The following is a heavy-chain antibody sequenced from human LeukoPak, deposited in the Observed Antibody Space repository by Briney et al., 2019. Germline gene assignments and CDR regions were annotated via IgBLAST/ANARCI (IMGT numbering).Heavy chain of an antibody. J-gene: IGHJ4*02. CDR1: GXTVSSDY. CDR2: VYSGGET. V-gene: IGHV3-66*01. CDR3: ARGGIAARPSDS. D-gene: IGHD6-6*01. Sequence: GGSLRLSCAASGXTVSSDYITWVRQAPGKGQEWVSVVYSGGETYYAESVKGRFTVSRDNSKNTVYLQMNSLRAEDTAVYFCARGGIAARPSDSWGQGTLVTVSS.